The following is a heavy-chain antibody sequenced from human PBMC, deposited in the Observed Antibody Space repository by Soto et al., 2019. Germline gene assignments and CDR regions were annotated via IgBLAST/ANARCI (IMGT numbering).Heavy chain of an antibody. V-gene: IGHV3-30*18. CDR1: GFTLNDFG. J-gene: IGHJ6*02. Sequence: QVQLVESGGGVVQPGRSLRPSCAASGFTLNDFGMHWVRQAPGKGLEWLAVISYDGNTEDYADSVKGRFTISRDSSKTTLYLQMDSLKAEDTAVYYCAKDRSLYLSFNYYGMDVWGQGTTVTVSS. D-gene: IGHD2-2*02. CDR2: ISYDGNTE. CDR3: AKDRSLYLSFNYYGMDV.